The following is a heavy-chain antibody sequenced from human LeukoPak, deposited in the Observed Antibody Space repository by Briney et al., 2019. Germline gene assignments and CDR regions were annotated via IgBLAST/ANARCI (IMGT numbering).Heavy chain of an antibody. D-gene: IGHD5-18*01. V-gene: IGHV3-73*01. J-gene: IGHJ4*02. Sequence: GGSLRLSCAASGFTFSGSAMHWVRQASGKGLEWVGRIRSKANSYATAYAASVKGRFTISRDDSKNTAYLQMNSLKTEDTAVHYCTRHGVDTAMVTVDYWGQGTLVTVSS. CDR1: GFTFSGSA. CDR3: TRHGVDTAMVTVDY. CDR2: IRSKANSYAT.